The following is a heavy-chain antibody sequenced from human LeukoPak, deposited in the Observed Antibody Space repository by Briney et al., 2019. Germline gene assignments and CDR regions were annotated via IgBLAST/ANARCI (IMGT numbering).Heavy chain of an antibody. CDR2: IKKEGSEK. V-gene: IGHV3-7*04. D-gene: IGHD3-9*01. Sequence: GGTLRLSCEASGFTFSRFWMSWVREAPGKGLEGVANIKKEGSEKYYVDSVKGRFTIFRDNAKNSLYLQLNSLRAEDTAVYYCAREGFVRYFDWLLSFYFDYWGQGTLVTVSS. J-gene: IGHJ4*02. CDR1: GFTFSRFW. CDR3: AREGFVRYFDWLLSFYFDY.